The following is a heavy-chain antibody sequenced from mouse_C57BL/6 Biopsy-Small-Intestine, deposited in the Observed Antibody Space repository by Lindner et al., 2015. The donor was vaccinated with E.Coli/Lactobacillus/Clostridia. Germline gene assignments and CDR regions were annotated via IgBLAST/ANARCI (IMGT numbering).Heavy chain of an antibody. CDR2: INPTNGGT. CDR3: ARGCNYFSAYPIGLEDGFDY. V-gene: IGHV1-18*01. Sequence: SVKVSCKASGYTISDYHIHWVRQAPGQGLEWMGWINPTNGGTIYAPKFQDRVTMTSDTSINTAHMELSGLSSDDTAVYYCARGCNYFSAYPIGLEDGFDYWGLGTLVTVSS. J-gene: IGHJ4*01. CDR1: GYTISDYH. D-gene: IGHD3-1*01.